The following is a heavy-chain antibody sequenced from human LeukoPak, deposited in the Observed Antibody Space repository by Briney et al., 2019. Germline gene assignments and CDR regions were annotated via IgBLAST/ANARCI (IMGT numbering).Heavy chain of an antibody. V-gene: IGHV4-39*01. CDR2: IYYRGST. CDR3: ARHEAAYCGGDCYLRAFDI. Sequence: PSETLSLTCAVSGGSISPYYWGWIRQPPGKGLEWIGTIYYRGSTYYNPSLKSRVTISVDTSKKQFSLKLSSVTAADTAVYYCARHEAAYCGGDCYLRAFDIWGQGTMVTVSS. CDR1: GGSISPYY. D-gene: IGHD2-21*02. J-gene: IGHJ3*02.